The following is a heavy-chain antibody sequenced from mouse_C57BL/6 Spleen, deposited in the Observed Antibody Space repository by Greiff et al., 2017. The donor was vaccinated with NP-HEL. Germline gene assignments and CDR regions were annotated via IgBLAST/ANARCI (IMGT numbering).Heavy chain of an antibody. Sequence: EVMLVESGGGLVKPGGSLKLSCAASGFTFSDYGMHWVRQAPEKGLEWVAYISSGSSTIYYADTVKGRFTISRDNAKNTLFLQMTSLRSEDTAMYYCASEYYGSSSDWGQGTTLTVSS. J-gene: IGHJ2*01. CDR2: ISSGSSTI. CDR1: GFTFSDYG. CDR3: ASEYYGSSSD. V-gene: IGHV5-17*01. D-gene: IGHD1-1*01.